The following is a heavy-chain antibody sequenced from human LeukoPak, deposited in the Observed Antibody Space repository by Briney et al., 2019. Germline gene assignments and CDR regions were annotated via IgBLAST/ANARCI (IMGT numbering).Heavy chain of an antibody. J-gene: IGHJ4*02. CDR2: IYYSGST. Sequence: SETLSLTCTVSVGSISSGCYYWSWIRQHPGKGLEWIGYIYYSGSTYYNPSLKSRVTISVDTSKNQFSLKLSSVTAADTAVYYCASSVGATTAGFGYWGQGTLVTVSS. D-gene: IGHD1-26*01. CDR3: ASSVGATTAGFGY. CDR1: VGSISSGCYY. V-gene: IGHV4-31*03.